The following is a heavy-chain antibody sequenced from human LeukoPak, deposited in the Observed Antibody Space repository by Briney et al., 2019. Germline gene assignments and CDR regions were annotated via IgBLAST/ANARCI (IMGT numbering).Heavy chain of an antibody. V-gene: IGHV4-39*01. Sequence: SETLSLTCTVSGGSISSSSYYCGWIRQPPGKGLEWIGSIYYSGSTYYNPSLKSRVTISVDTSKNQFSLKLSSVTAADTAVYYCARLDLWFGDDYWGQGTLVTVSS. J-gene: IGHJ4*02. CDR1: GGSISSSSYY. D-gene: IGHD3-10*01. CDR2: IYYSGST. CDR3: ARLDLWFGDDY.